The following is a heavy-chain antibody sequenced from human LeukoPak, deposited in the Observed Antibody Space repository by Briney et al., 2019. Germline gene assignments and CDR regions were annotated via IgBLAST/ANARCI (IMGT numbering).Heavy chain of an antibody. J-gene: IGHJ4*02. CDR2: IHYTGAT. Sequence: KPSETLSLTCAVYGGSITGYYWSCIRQPPGKGLEWVGEIHYTGATSYNPSLKSRATISIDTSKNQVSLKLSSVTAADTAVYYCARGNILSGYCFDFWGQGALVSVSS. D-gene: IGHD3-9*01. CDR3: ARGNILSGYCFDF. V-gene: IGHV4-34*01. CDR1: GGSITGYY.